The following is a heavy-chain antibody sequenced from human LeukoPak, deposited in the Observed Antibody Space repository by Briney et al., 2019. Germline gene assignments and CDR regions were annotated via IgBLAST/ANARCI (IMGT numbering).Heavy chain of an antibody. J-gene: IGHJ4*02. CDR3: AKANVDTAMGLLDY. Sequence: GGSLRLSCAASGFTFSSYAMSWVRQAPGKGLEWVSAISGSGGSTYYADSVKGRFTISRDNSKNTLYPQMNGLRAEDTAIYYCAKANVDTAMGLLDYWGQGTLVTVSS. CDR2: ISGSGGST. CDR1: GFTFSSYA. D-gene: IGHD5-18*01. V-gene: IGHV3-23*01.